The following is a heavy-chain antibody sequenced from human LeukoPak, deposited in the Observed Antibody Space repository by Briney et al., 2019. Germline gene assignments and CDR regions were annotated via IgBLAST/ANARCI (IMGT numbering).Heavy chain of an antibody. CDR2: IKQDGSEK. CDR1: GYTFSSYW. J-gene: IGHJ4*02. D-gene: IGHD6-19*01. CDR3: ARELGSSGWYFDY. Sequence: GGSLRLSCAASGYTFSSYWMSWVRQAPGEGLEWVANIKQDGSEKYYVDSVKGRFTISRDNDKNSLYLQMNSLRAEDTAVYYCARELGSSGWYFDYWGQGTLVTVSS. V-gene: IGHV3-7*01.